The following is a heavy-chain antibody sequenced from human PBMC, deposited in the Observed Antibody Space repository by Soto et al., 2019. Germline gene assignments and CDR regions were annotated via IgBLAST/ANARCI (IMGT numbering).Heavy chain of an antibody. CDR1: GGTFSSYA. Sequence: QVQLVQSGAEVKKPGSSVKVSCKAAGGTFSSYAISWVRQAPGQGLAWMGGIIPIFGTANYAQKVQGRVTTTADESTSTAYMDLCSLRSEDTAVYYCARSITGTVSYYYGMDVWGQGTRVTVSS. CDR2: IIPIFGTA. D-gene: IGHD1-20*01. CDR3: ARSITGTVSYYYGMDV. V-gene: IGHV1-69*12. J-gene: IGHJ6*02.